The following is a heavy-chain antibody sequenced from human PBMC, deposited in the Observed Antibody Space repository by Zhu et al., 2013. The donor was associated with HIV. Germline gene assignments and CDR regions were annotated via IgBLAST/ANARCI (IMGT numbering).Heavy chain of an antibody. CDR2: IYHSGST. Sequence: QVQLQESGPGLVKPSGTLSLTCAVSGGSISSSNWWSWVRQPPGKGLEWIGEIYHSGSTNYNPSLKSRVTISVDKSKNQFSLKLSSVTAADTAVYYCASYSNNLYSSSPKINLDYWGQGTLVTVSS. CDR3: ASYSNNLYSSSPKINLDY. CDR1: GGSISSSNW. J-gene: IGHJ4*02. D-gene: IGHD6-13*01. V-gene: IGHV4-4*02.